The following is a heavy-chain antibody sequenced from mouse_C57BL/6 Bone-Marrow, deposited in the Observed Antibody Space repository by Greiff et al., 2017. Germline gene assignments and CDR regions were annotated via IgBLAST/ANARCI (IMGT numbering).Heavy chain of an antibody. CDR2: ISDGGSYT. V-gene: IGHV5-4*01. J-gene: IGHJ2*01. CDR3: ARDIGY. CDR1: GFTFSSYA. Sequence: DVKLQESGGGLVKPGGSLKLSCAASGFTFSSYAMSWVRQTPEKRLEWVATISDGGSYTYYPDNVKGRFTISRDNAKNNLYLQMSHLKSEDTAMYYCARDIGYWGQGTTLTVSS.